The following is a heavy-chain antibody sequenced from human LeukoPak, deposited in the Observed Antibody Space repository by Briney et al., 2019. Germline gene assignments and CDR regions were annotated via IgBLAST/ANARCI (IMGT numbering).Heavy chain of an antibody. V-gene: IGHV3-30*18. CDR1: GFTFSSYG. CDR2: ISYDGSNK. Sequence: GGSLRLSCAASGFTFSSYGMHWVRQAPGKGLEWVAVISYDGSNKYYADSVKGRFTISRDNSKNTLYLQMNSLRAEDTAVYYCANLGRAGYFQHWGQGTLVTVSS. CDR3: ANLGRAGYFQH. J-gene: IGHJ1*01.